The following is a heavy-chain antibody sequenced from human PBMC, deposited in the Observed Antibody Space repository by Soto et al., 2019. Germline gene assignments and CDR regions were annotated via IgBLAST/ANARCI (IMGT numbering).Heavy chain of an antibody. V-gene: IGHV3-23*01. Sequence: GGSLRLSCAASGFTFSSYAMSWVRLPPGKGLEWVSGISGSGASTYYADSVKGRVTISRDNTKNTLYLQMNSLRAEDTAVYYCAKHLCGTVKLFDFSGQGPLVTVSS. CDR2: ISGSGAST. CDR1: GFTFSSYA. D-gene: IGHD1-26*01. CDR3: AKHLCGTVKLFDF. J-gene: IGHJ4*02.